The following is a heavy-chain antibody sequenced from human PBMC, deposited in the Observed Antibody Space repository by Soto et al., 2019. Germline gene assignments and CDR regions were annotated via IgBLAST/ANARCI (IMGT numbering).Heavy chain of an antibody. Sequence: QVQLVESGGGVVQPGRSLRLSCAASGFTFSSYAMHWVRQAPGKGLEWVAVISYDGGNKYYADSVKGRFTISRDNSKNTLYLQMNCLRAEDTAVYYCARGSSGWYKDAFDIWGQGTMVTVSS. CDR2: ISYDGGNK. D-gene: IGHD6-19*01. V-gene: IGHV3-30-3*01. CDR1: GFTFSSYA. CDR3: ARGSSGWYKDAFDI. J-gene: IGHJ3*02.